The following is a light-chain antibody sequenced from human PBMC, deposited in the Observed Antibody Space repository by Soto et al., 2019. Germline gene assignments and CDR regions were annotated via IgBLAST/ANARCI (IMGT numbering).Light chain of an antibody. J-gene: IGLJ2*01. V-gene: IGLV1-40*01. CDR2: GNI. Sequence: QSALTQPPSVTGAPGQRVTISCTGSNSNIGAGYDVHWYRQFPGTAPKLLIYGNINRPSGVPDRFSDSKSGTSASLAITGRQDEDEAHYYCHSFDSRLIGLLFGGGTKLTVL. CDR1: NSNIGAGYD. CDR3: HSFDSRLIGLL.